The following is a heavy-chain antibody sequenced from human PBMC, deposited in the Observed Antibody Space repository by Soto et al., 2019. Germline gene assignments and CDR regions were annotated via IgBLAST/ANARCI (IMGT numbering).Heavy chain of an antibody. CDR3: ARTLSSSAENWFDP. Sequence: PSQTLSLTCAISGDSVSSNSAAWNWIRQSPSRGLEWLGRTYYRSKWYNDYAVSVKSRITINPDTSKNQFSLQLNSVTPEDTAVYFCARTLSSSAENWFDPWGQGALVTVSS. J-gene: IGHJ5*02. CDR1: GDSVSSNSAA. V-gene: IGHV6-1*01. CDR2: TYYRSKWYN. D-gene: IGHD6-6*01.